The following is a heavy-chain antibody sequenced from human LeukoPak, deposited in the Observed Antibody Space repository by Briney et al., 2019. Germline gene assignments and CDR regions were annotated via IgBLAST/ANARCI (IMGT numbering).Heavy chain of an antibody. CDR1: GYTFTGYY. D-gene: IGHD3-22*01. CDR2: INPNSGGT. CDR3: ASSHSQYDSAPGAIDP. V-gene: IGHV1-2*02. Sequence: ASVKVSCKASGYTFTGYYMHWVRQAPGQGLEWMGWINPNSGGTKYAQKFQGRVTMTRNTSISTAYMELSSLRSEDTAVYYCASSHSQYDSAPGAIDPWGQGTLVTVSS. J-gene: IGHJ5*02.